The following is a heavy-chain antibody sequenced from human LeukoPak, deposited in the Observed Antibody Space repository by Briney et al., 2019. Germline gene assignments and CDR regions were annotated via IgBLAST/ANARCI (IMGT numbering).Heavy chain of an antibody. J-gene: IGHJ4*02. D-gene: IGHD4-17*01. Sequence: GESLKISCKGSGYSFTSYWIGWVRQVPGKGLEWMGIIYPGDSDTRYSPSFQGQVTISADKSISTAYLQWSSLKASDTAMYYCARQRRTGPDYGGNLGGFDYWGQGTLVTVSS. CDR2: IYPGDSDT. CDR3: ARQRRTGPDYGGNLGGFDY. V-gene: IGHV5-51*01. CDR1: GYSFTSYW.